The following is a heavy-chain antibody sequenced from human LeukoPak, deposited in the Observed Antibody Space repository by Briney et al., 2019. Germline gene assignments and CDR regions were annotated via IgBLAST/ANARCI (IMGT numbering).Heavy chain of an antibody. CDR1: GFTFSAYS. J-gene: IGHJ4*02. CDR3: AKEITTWGGTFYFDY. D-gene: IGHD3-16*01. V-gene: IGHV3-48*01. Sequence: PGGSLRLSCAASGFTFSAYSMNWVRQAPGKGLEWVSYIGSSSATIYYADSVKGRSTISRDNAKNSLYLQMSSLRAEDTAVYYCAKEITTWGGTFYFDYWGQGTLVTVSS. CDR2: IGSSSATI.